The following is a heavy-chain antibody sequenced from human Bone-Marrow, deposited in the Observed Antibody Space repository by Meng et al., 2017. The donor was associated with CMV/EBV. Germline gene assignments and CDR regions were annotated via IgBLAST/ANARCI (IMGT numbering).Heavy chain of an antibody. D-gene: IGHD4-23*01. CDR1: GFTFSSYT. CDR3: ARALGLRWKEGGGNDY. Sequence: GGSLRLSCAASGFTFSSYTIHWVRQTPGKGLEWVAGISYDGNYKYYVDSVKGRFTISRDNSKNTLYLQMNSLRAEDTALYYCARALGLRWKEGGGNDYWGQGTLATVPS. J-gene: IGHJ4*02. CDR2: ISYDGNYK. V-gene: IGHV3-30*04.